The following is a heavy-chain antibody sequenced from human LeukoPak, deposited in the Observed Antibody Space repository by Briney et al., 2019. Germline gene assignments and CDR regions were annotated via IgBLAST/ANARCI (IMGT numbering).Heavy chain of an antibody. J-gene: IGHJ4*02. CDR2: IYSGGST. CDR3: ARDLSGIAGYTYGRGIDY. Sequence: GGSLRLSCAASGFTVSSNYMSWVRQAPGKGLEWVSVIYSGGSTYYADSVKGRFTISRDNSKNTLYLQMNSLRAEDTAVYYCARDLSGIAGYTYGRGIDYWGQGTLVTVSS. V-gene: IGHV3-53*01. D-gene: IGHD5-18*01. CDR1: GFTVSSNY.